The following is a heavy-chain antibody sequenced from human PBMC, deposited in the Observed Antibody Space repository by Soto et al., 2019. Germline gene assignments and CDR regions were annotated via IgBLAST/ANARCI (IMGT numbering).Heavy chain of an antibody. V-gene: IGHV3-21*01. CDR2: ISSSSSYI. Sequence: EVQLVESGGGLVKPGGSLRLSCAASGFTFSSYSMNWVRQAPGKGLEWVSSISSSSSYIYYADSVKGRFTISRDNAKNSLYLQMNSLRAEDTAVYYCARGTIAARPGWFDPWGQGTLVNVSS. J-gene: IGHJ5*02. D-gene: IGHD6-6*01. CDR3: ARGTIAARPGWFDP. CDR1: GFTFSSYS.